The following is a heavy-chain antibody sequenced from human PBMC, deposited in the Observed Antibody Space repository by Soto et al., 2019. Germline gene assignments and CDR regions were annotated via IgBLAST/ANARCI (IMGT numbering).Heavy chain of an antibody. CDR2: IYYSGST. CDR3: ARDPLLYYDILTGPRLYGMDV. D-gene: IGHD3-9*01. V-gene: IGHV4-30-4*01. J-gene: IGHJ6*02. Sequence: SETLSLTCTVSGGSISSGDYYWSWIRQPPGKGLEWIGYIYYSGSTYYNPSLKSRVTISVDTSKNQFSLKLSSVTAADTAVYYCARDPLLYYDILTGPRLYGMDVWGQGTTVTVSS. CDR1: GGSISSGDYY.